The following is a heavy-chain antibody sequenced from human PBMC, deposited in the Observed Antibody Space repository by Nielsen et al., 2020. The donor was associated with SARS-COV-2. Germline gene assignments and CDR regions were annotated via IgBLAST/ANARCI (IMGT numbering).Heavy chain of an antibody. CDR1: GDTFPIDN. CDR2: INLSAGST. CDR3: ATPITVDYFDY. J-gene: IGHJ4*02. Sequence: ASVKASCKASGDTFPIDNIHWLRQAPGQGLEWIGTINLSAGSTDPAQKFKGRVTMTRDTSASTVYLALTSLKSEDTAVYYCATPITVDYFDYWGQGTLVTVSS. V-gene: IGHV1-46*01.